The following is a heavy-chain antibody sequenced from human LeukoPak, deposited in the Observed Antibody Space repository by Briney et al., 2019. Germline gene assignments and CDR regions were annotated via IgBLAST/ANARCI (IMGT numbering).Heavy chain of an antibody. Sequence: GSLRLSCAASGFTFSSYWMSWVRQAPGKGLEWVANIKQDGSEKYYVDSVKGRFTISRDNAKNSLYLQMNSLRAEDTAVYYCARVLAVAGSLKFYYYYGMDVWGQGTTVTVSS. CDR2: IKQDGSEK. J-gene: IGHJ6*02. CDR1: GFTFSSYW. D-gene: IGHD6-19*01. V-gene: IGHV3-7*01. CDR3: ARVLAVAGSLKFYYYYGMDV.